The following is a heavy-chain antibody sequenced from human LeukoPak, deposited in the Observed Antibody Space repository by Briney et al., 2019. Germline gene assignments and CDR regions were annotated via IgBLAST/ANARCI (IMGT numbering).Heavy chain of an antibody. D-gene: IGHD2-2*01. V-gene: IGHV3-30*03. CDR2: ISYDGSNK. CDR1: GFTFSSYA. CDR3: VTCSSTSCPHAFDI. J-gene: IGHJ3*02. Sequence: PGGSLRLSCAASGFTFSSYAMSWVRQAPGKGLEWVAVISYDGSNKYYADSVKGRFTISRDNSKNTLYLQMNSLRAEDTAVFYCVTCSSTSCPHAFDIWGQGTMVTVSS.